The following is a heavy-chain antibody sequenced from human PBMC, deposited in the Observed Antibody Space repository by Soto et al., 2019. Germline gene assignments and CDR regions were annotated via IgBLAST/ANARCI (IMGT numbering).Heavy chain of an antibody. D-gene: IGHD1-26*01. J-gene: IGHJ4*02. CDR3: ARERGSYLDY. CDR2: ISYDGSNK. Sequence: GGSLRLSCAASGFTFSSYAMHWVRQAPGKGLEWVAVISYDGSNKYYADSVKGRFTISRDNSKNTLYLQMNSLRAEDTAVYYCARERGSYLDYWGQGTLVTVSS. V-gene: IGHV3-30-3*01. CDR1: GFTFSSYA.